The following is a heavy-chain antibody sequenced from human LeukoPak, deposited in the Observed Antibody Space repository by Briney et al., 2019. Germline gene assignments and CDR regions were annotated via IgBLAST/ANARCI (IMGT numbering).Heavy chain of an antibody. J-gene: IGHJ4*02. D-gene: IGHD3-22*01. CDR3: ARVYYDSSGYYYFDY. CDR1: GGSISSYY. Sequence: SETLSLTCTVSGGSISSYYWSWIRQPPGKGLEWIGYIYYSGSTNYNPSLKSRVTISVDTSKNQFALKLSSVTAADTAVYYCARVYYDSSGYYYFDYWGQGTLVTVSS. V-gene: IGHV4-59*01. CDR2: IYYSGST.